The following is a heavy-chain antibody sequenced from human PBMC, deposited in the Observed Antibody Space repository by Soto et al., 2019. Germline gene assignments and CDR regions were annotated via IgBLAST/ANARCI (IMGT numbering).Heavy chain of an antibody. Sequence: QVQLQESGPGLVKPSQTLSLTCTVSGGSISSGDYYWSWIRQPPGKGVEWIGYIYYSGSTYYNPSLKSRVTISVDTSKNQFSLKLSSVTAADTAVYYCARAGFDFLNNQRYFDLWGRGTLVTVSS. J-gene: IGHJ2*01. CDR3: ARAGFDFLNNQRYFDL. CDR2: IYYSGST. D-gene: IGHD3-9*01. CDR1: GGSISSGDYY. V-gene: IGHV4-30-4*01.